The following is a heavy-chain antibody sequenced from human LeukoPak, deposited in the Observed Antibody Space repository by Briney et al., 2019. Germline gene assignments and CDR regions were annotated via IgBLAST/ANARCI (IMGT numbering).Heavy chain of an antibody. J-gene: IGHJ4*02. CDR3: AKGYSYGPDY. V-gene: IGHV3-21*01. D-gene: IGHD5-18*01. Sequence: PGGSLRLSCAASGFTVSSNYMSWVRQAPGKGLEWVSSISSSSSYIYYADSVKGRFTISRDNAKNSLYLQMNSLRAEDTAVYYCAKGYSYGPDYWGQGTLVTVSS. CDR2: ISSSSSYI. CDR1: GFTVSSNY.